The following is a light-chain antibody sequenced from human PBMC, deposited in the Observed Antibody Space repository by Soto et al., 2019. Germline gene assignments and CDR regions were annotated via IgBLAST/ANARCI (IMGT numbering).Light chain of an antibody. CDR3: SSYTTNKTLL. J-gene: IGLJ2*01. CDR1: SSDVGAYNF. CDR2: EVS. Sequence: QSVLTQPASVSGSPGQSITISCTGTSSDVGAYNFVSWYQQHPGKAPKLIFYEVSNRPPGLSDRFSDSKSGTTASLTISGLQAEDEADYFCSSYTTNKTLLFGGGTKLTVL. V-gene: IGLV2-14*01.